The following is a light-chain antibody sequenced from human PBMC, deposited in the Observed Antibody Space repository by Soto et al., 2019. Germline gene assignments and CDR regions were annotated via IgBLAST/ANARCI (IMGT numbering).Light chain of an antibody. Sequence: DIQMTQSPSSLSASVGDRVTITCRASQGISNYVAWYQQKPGKPPKLLIYAASTLQSGVPSRFSGSGSGTDFTLTINSRQPEDVATYSCQKYSSVPVFGPGTKVDIK. CDR3: QKYSSVPV. CDR1: QGISNY. J-gene: IGKJ3*01. V-gene: IGKV1-27*01. CDR2: AAS.